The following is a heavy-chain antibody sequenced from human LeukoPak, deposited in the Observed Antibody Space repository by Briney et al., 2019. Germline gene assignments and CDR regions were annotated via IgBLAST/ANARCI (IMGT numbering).Heavy chain of an antibody. J-gene: IGHJ4*02. CDR3: ARDPDYDSSGLPSK. CDR2: ISAYNGNT. V-gene: IGHV1-18*01. D-gene: IGHD3-22*01. CDR1: GYTFTSYG. Sequence: ASVKVSCKASGYTFTSYGISWVRQAPGQGLEWMGWISAYNGNTNYAQKLQGRVTMTTDTSTSTAYMELRSLRSDDTAVYYCARDPDYDSSGLPSKWGQGTLVTVSS.